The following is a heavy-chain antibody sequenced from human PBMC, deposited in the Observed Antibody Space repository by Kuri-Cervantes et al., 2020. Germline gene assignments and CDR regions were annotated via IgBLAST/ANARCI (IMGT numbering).Heavy chain of an antibody. CDR3: ARDPYYDSDKGYFDY. CDR1: GFTFTSYG. Sequence: ASVKVSCKASGFTFTSYGISWVRQAPGQGLEWMGWISAYNGNTNYAQKLQGRVTMTTDTSTSTAYMELRSLRSDDTAVYYCARDPYYDSDKGYFDYWGQGTLVTVSS. V-gene: IGHV1-18*01. J-gene: IGHJ4*02. CDR2: ISAYNGNT. D-gene: IGHD3-22*01.